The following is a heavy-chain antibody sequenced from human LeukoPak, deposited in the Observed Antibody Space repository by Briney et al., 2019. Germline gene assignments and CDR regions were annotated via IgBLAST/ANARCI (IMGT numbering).Heavy chain of an antibody. Sequence: GGSLRLSCSASGFTFSSYWMHWVRQTPGKGLVWVSRINSDGSTTSYADSVKGRFTISRDNAKNTLYLQMSSLRAEDTAVYYCARARDYGDYVNWFDPWGQGTLVTVSS. CDR3: ARARDYGDYVNWFDP. CDR2: INSDGSTT. CDR1: GFTFSSYW. V-gene: IGHV3-74*01. J-gene: IGHJ5*02. D-gene: IGHD4-17*01.